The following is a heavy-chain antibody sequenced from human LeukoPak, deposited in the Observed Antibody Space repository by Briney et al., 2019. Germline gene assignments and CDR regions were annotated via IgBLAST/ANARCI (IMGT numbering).Heavy chain of an antibody. Sequence: SETLSLTCTVSGGSISSGGYYWSWIRQHPGKGLEWIGYIYYSGSTYYNPSLKSRVTISVDTSKNQFSLKLSSVTAADTAVYYCARDGLGNWFDPWGQGTLVTASS. V-gene: IGHV4-31*03. CDR3: ARDGLGNWFDP. CDR2: IYYSGST. J-gene: IGHJ5*02. D-gene: IGHD3-16*01. CDR1: GGSISSGGYY.